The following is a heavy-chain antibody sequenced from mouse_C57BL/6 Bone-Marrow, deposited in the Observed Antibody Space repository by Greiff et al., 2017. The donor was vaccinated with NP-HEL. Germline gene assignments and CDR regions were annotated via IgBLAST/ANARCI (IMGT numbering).Heavy chain of an antibody. CDR1: GYKFTDYY. CDR2: INPNNGGT. Sequence: EVQLQQSGPELVKPGASVKISCKASGYKFTDYYMNWVKQSHGQSLEWIGDINPNNGGTSYIQKFKGKATLTVDKSSSTAYMELRSLTSEDSAVYYCARDYSKTDYAMDYWGQGTSVTVSS. V-gene: IGHV1-26*01. D-gene: IGHD2-5*01. CDR3: ARDYSKTDYAMDY. J-gene: IGHJ4*01.